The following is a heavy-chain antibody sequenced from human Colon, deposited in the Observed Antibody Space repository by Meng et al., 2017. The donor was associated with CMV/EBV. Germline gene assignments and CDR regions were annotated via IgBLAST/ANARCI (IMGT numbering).Heavy chain of an antibody. V-gene: IGHV3-11*01. Sequence: GESLKISCAASGFTFSDYYMSWIRQAPGKGLEWVSYISTSGSTLYYADSVEGRFTISRDNAKNSLYLQMNSLRAEDTAVYYCARVRYCSTTSCYHYFDYWGQGTPVTVSS. CDR2: ISTSGSTL. CDR1: GFTFSDYY. J-gene: IGHJ4*02. CDR3: ARVRYCSTTSCYHYFDY. D-gene: IGHD2-2*01.